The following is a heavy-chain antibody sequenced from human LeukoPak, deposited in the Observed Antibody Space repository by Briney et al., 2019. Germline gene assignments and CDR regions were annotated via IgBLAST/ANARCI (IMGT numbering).Heavy chain of an antibody. Sequence: PGGSLRLSCAASGFTFSSYWMSWVRQAPGKGLEWVANIKQDGSEKYYVDSVKGRFTISRDNAKNSLYLQMNSLRAEDTAVYYCASGNQVVAATPGYYYYYGMDVWGQGTTVTVSS. J-gene: IGHJ6*02. CDR2: IKQDGSEK. V-gene: IGHV3-7*01. CDR3: ASGNQVVAATPGYYYYYGMDV. CDR1: GFTFSSYW. D-gene: IGHD2-15*01.